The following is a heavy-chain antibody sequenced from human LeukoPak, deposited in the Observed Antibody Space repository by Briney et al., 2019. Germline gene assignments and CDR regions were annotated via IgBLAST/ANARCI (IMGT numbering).Heavy chain of an antibody. J-gene: IGHJ3*02. CDR2: ISVSGSST. Sequence: GGSLRLSCAASGFTFSSYAVSWVRQAPGKGLEWVSTISVSGSSTYYADSVKGRFTISRDNSKNTLYLQMNSLRAEDTAVYYCAKTAYLYNWNDGGAFDIWGQGTMVTVSS. D-gene: IGHD1-1*01. CDR3: AKTAYLYNWNDGGAFDI. CDR1: GFTFSSYA. V-gene: IGHV3-23*01.